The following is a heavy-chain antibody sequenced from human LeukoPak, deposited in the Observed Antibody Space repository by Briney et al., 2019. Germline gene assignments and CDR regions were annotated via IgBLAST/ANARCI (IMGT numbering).Heavy chain of an antibody. CDR3: ARDPDAMTTEP. Sequence: ASVKVSCKASGYTFTTYGISWVRQAPGQGLGWMGWTSPYNGNTKYAQKLQGRVTITTDTSTSTAYMEVRSLRSDDTAVFYCARDPDAMTTEPWGQGTLVTVSS. CDR1: GYTFTTYG. CDR2: TSPYNGNT. V-gene: IGHV1-18*01. D-gene: IGHD4-11*01. J-gene: IGHJ5*02.